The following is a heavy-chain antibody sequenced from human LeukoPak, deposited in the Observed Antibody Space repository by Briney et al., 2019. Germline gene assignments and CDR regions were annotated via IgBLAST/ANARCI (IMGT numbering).Heavy chain of an antibody. CDR3: ARERGDDYNYGDY. D-gene: IGHD5-24*01. V-gene: IGHV4-38-2*02. Sequence: SETLSLTCTVSGYSISSGYYWGWIRQPPGKGLEWIGSIYRSGSTYYNPSLKSRVTISVDTSKNQFSLKLSSVTAADTAVYYCARERGDDYNYGDYWGQGTLVTVSS. CDR2: IYRSGST. J-gene: IGHJ4*02. CDR1: GYSISSGYY.